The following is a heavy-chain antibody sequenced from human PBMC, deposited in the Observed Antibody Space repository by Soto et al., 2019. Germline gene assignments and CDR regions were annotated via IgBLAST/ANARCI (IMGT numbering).Heavy chain of an antibody. CDR2: INPSGGST. CDR3: ARVPRKYYDSSGQPFDY. D-gene: IGHD3-22*01. Sequence: SVKGSCKASGYTFTSYYMHWGRQAPVQGLEWMGIINPSGGSTSYAQKFQGRVTMTRDTSTSTVYMELSSLRSGDTAVYYCARVPRKYYDSSGQPFDYWGQGTLVTVSS. CDR1: GYTFTSYY. J-gene: IGHJ4*02. V-gene: IGHV1-46*01.